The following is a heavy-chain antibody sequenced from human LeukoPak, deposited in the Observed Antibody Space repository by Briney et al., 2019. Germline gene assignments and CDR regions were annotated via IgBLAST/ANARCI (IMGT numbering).Heavy chain of an antibody. J-gene: IGHJ5*02. Sequence: ASVKVSCKASGYTLTELSMHWVRQAPGKGLEWMGGFDPEDGETIYAQKFQGRVTMTEDTSTDTAYMELSSLRSEDTAVYYCATRALVVPAAAFDPWGQGTLVTVSS. V-gene: IGHV1-24*01. CDR1: GYTLTELS. CDR3: ATRALVVPAAAFDP. D-gene: IGHD2-2*01. CDR2: FDPEDGET.